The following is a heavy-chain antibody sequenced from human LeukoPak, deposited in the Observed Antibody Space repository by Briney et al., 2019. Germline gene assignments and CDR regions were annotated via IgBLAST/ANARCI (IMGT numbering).Heavy chain of an antibody. CDR3: ARHPLRSWFDP. J-gene: IGHJ5*02. Sequence: KPSETLSLTCTVSGGSISSYYWSWIRQPPGKGLEWIGYIYYSGSTNYNPSLKSRVTISVDTSKNQFSLKLSSVTAADTAVYYCARHPLRSWFDPWGQGTLVTVSS. CDR1: GGSISSYY. V-gene: IGHV4-59*08. CDR2: IYYSGST.